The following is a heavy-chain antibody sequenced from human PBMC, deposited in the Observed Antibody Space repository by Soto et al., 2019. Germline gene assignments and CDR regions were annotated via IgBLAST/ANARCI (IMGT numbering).Heavy chain of an antibody. V-gene: IGHV3-66*01. J-gene: IGHJ6*02. CDR2: IYGGGDT. CDR3: AGDMVPYGMTV. CDR1: GFTVSHTY. D-gene: IGHD3-10*01. Sequence: EVQLVESGGGLVQPGGSLRLSCAASGFTVSHTYMTWVRQAPGKGLEWVSVIYGGGDTHYADSVKGRFIISRDSSKNTVYLQMSSLRAEDTAVYYCAGDMVPYGMTVWGQGTTVTVSS.